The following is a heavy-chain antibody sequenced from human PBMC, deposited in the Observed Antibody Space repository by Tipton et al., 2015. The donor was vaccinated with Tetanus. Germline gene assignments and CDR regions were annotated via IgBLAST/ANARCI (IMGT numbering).Heavy chain of an antibody. CDR3: ARGRPFGAALGY. V-gene: IGHV4-39*07. CDR1: GGSISSSSYY. J-gene: IGHJ4*02. D-gene: IGHD3-16*01. CDR2: IYYSGST. Sequence: TLSLTCTVSGGSISSSSYYWGWIRQPPGKGLEWIGSIYYSGSTYYNPSLKSRVTISVDTSKNQFSLKLSSVTAADTAVYYCARGRPFGAALGYWGQGTLVTVSS.